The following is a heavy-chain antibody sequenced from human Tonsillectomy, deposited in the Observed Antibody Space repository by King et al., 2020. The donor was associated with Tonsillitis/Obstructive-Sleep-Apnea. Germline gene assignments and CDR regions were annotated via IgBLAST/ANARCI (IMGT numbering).Heavy chain of an antibody. CDR3: ARMTGREGATLDY. D-gene: IGHD1-26*01. CDR1: GYSFTSYW. J-gene: IGHJ4*02. CDR2: IDPSDSYT. V-gene: IGHV5-10-1*03. Sequence: QLVQSGAEVKKPGESLGISCKGSGYSFTSYWMTWVRQMPGKGLEWMGRIDPSDSYTKYSPSFQGHVTISADKSINTAYLQWSSLKASDTAMYYCARMTGREGATLDYWGQGTLVTVSS.